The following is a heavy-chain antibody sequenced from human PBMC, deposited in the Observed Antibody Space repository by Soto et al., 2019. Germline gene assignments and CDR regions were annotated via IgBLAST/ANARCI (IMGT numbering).Heavy chain of an antibody. J-gene: IGHJ4*02. V-gene: IGHV4-59*01. Sequence: XGTLSLTCTVSGGSISTYYWNWVRQPPGKGLEWIGCIDYSGSTKYNPSLKSRVFISVDMTKNQVSLELSSVTAVDTAVYYCAREGYYAPLDYWGQGALVTVSS. CDR3: AREGYYAPLDY. D-gene: IGHD3-10*01. CDR1: GGSISTYY. CDR2: IDYSGST.